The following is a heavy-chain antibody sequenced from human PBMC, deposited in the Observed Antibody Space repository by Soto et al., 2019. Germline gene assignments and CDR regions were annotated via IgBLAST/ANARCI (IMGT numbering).Heavy chain of an antibody. Sequence: QLQLQESGPGLVKPSETLSLTCTVSGGSISSSSYYWGWIRQPPGKGLEWIGSIFYSGSTYYNPSLKSRVTISVDTSKNQFSLKLSSVTAADTAVYYCRRHLTYCSAGSCYSDFPYYGMDLWGQGTTVTVSS. CDR3: RRHLTYCSAGSCYSDFPYYGMDL. V-gene: IGHV4-39*01. D-gene: IGHD2-15*01. J-gene: IGHJ6*02. CDR1: GGSISSSSYY. CDR2: IFYSGST.